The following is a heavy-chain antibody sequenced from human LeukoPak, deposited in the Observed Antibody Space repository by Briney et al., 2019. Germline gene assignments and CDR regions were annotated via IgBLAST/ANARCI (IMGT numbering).Heavy chain of an antibody. CDR2: MNPNSGNT. V-gene: IGHV1-8*01. CDR1: GYTFTSYD. J-gene: IGHJ4*02. CDR3: ARGEYSGYDIPIDC. Sequence: ASVEVSCKASGYTFTSYDINWVRQATGQGLEWMGWMNPNSGNTGYAQKFQGRVTMTRNTSISTAYMELGSLRSEDTAVYYCARGEYSGYDIPIDCWGQGGLGTVSS. D-gene: IGHD5-12*01.